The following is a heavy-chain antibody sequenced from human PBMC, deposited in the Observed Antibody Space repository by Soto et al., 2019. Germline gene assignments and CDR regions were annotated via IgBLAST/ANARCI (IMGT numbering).Heavy chain of an antibody. CDR1: GGSISSYY. J-gene: IGHJ6*02. CDR3: ARTEPYYDFWSGYAHRYYYYGMDV. Sequence: PSETLSLTCTVSGGSISSYYWSWIRQPPGKGLEWIGYIYYSGSTNYNPSLKSRVTISVDTSKNQFSLKLSSVTAADTAVYYCARTEPYYDFWSGYAHRYYYYGMDVWGQGTTVTVSS. CDR2: IYYSGST. V-gene: IGHV4-59*01. D-gene: IGHD3-3*01.